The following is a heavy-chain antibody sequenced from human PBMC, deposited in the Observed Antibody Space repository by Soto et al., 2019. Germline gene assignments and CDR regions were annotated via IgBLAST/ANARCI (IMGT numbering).Heavy chain of an antibody. J-gene: IGHJ4*02. CDR1: GVTFSDYA. CDR3: ARPALLVTTFDY. D-gene: IGHD2-21*02. V-gene: IGHV3-33*01. CDR2: IWHDGTNK. Sequence: PGGSLRLSCAASGVTFSDYAMHWVRQAPGKGLEWVAVIWHDGTNKYYADSVKGRFTISRDNSKNTLSLQMNSLRADDTAVYYCARPALLVTTFDYWGQGALVTVSS.